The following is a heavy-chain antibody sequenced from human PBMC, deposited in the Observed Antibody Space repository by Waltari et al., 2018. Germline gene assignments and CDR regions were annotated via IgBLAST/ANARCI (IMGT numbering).Heavy chain of an antibody. J-gene: IGHJ4*02. V-gene: IGHV1-2*06. CDR2: INQNSGDT. Sequence: QVHLVQSGAEVKKPGASVKVSCKASGYTFTGYYLQWVRRAPGQGLEWMGRINQNSGDTNYAQKFQGRVTLTRDTSINTAYMELSSLKSDDTAVYYCARDLGSDYGNRDYWGQGTLVTVPS. CDR3: ARDLGSDYGNRDY. D-gene: IGHD4-17*01. CDR1: GYTFTGYY.